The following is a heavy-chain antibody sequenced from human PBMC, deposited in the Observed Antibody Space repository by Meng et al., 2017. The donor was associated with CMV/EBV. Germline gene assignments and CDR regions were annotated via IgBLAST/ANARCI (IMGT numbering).Heavy chain of an antibody. Sequence: GESLKISCKASGYTCTSYGISWVRQAPGQGLEWMGWISAYNGNTNYAQKLQGRVTMTTDTSTSTAYMELRSLRSDDTAVYYCARGYYDFWSGYSVYTLDYWGQGTLVTVSS. J-gene: IGHJ4*02. V-gene: IGHV1-18*01. D-gene: IGHD3-3*01. CDR2: ISAYNGNT. CDR3: ARGYYDFWSGYSVYTLDY. CDR1: GYTCTSYG.